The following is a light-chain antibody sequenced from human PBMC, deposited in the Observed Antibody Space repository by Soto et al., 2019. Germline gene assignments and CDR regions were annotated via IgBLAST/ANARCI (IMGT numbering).Light chain of an antibody. Sequence: NFMLTQPHSVSESPGKTVTISCTRSSGSIASNYVQWYQQRPGSAPTTVIYEDNQRPSGVPDRFSGSIDSSPNSASLTISGLKTEDEADYYCQSYDSSNHEVFGTGTKVTVL. CDR1: SGSIASNY. CDR3: QSYDSSNHEV. CDR2: EDN. J-gene: IGLJ1*01. V-gene: IGLV6-57*04.